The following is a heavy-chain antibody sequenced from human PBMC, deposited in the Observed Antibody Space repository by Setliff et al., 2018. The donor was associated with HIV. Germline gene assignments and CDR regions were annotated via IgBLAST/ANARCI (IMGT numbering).Heavy chain of an antibody. CDR2: ISSTSSYI. V-gene: IGHV3-21*01. J-gene: IGHJ4*02. D-gene: IGHD6-19*01. CDR3: ARDSPQVRIAVAGTTGHDY. CDR1: GFTFSSYS. Sequence: GGSLRLSCAASGFTFSSYSMNWVRQAPGKGLEWVSSISSTSSYIYYADSVKGRFTISRDNAKNSLYLQMNSPRAEDTAVYYCARDSPQVRIAVAGTTGHDYWGQGTLVTVSS.